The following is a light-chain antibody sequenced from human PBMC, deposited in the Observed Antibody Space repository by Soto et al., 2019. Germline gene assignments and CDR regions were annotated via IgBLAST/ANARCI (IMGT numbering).Light chain of an antibody. J-gene: IGKJ5*01. CDR2: DAF. CDR3: QQRDKWPIT. Sequence: EIVLPPSPATMSLSPGARPPLSGRASQSVSTYLAWYQQKPGQAPRLLIYDAFNRATGVPARFRGSGSGTDFTLTISGLEPEDFSVYYCQQRDKWPITFGQGTRLEIK. V-gene: IGKV3-11*01. CDR1: QSVSTY.